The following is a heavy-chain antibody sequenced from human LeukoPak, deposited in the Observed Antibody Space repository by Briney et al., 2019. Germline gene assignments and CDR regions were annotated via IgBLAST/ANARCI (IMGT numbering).Heavy chain of an antibody. D-gene: IGHD6-19*01. CDR2: VYYSGST. J-gene: IGHJ4*02. CDR3: ARKKSRYSSGLDY. V-gene: IGHV4-39*01. Sequence: PSETLSLTCAVSGGSISSDTCYWGWIRQPPGRGLEWVGSVYYSGSTYYNPSLKSRVIISVDTSKNQFSLKLSSVTAADTAVYYCARKKSRYSSGLDYWGQGTLVTVSS. CDR1: GGSISSDTCY.